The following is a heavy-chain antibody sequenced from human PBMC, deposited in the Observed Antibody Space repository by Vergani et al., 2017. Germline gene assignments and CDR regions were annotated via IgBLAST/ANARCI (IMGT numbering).Heavy chain of an antibody. Sequence: QVQLQESGPGLVKPSETLSLTCTVSNDSVSNTFYYWGWIRQTPGKGLEWIGSIYRTGRTHFNPSLKSRVTISVDTSNNHFSLRLNSLTAADTAVYYCARSTDYPDDYVSSDYFRRTLDVWGKGTTVTVS. D-gene: IGHD4/OR15-4a*01. CDR2: IYRTGRT. CDR1: NDSVSNTFYY. CDR3: ARSTDYPDDYVSSDYFRRTLDV. V-gene: IGHV4-39*07. J-gene: IGHJ6*03.